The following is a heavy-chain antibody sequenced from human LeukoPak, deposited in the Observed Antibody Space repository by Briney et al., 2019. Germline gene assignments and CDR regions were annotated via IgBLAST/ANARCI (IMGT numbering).Heavy chain of an antibody. Sequence: GGSLRLSCAASGLTFSSYAMSWVRQAPGKGLEWDSGISGDDSGTYYTHSVKGRFTISRHNSKSTLFLQMISLRVEDTAVYYCAKGGISSVYHAFDIWGQGTMVTVSS. J-gene: IGHJ3*02. V-gene: IGHV3-23*01. CDR3: AKGGISSVYHAFDI. D-gene: IGHD1-14*01. CDR2: ISGDDSGT. CDR1: GLTFSSYA.